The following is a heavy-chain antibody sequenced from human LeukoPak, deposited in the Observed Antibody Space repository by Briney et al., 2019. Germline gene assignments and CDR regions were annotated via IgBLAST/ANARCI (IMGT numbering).Heavy chain of an antibody. Sequence: ASVKVSCKASGYTFTSYGISWVRQAPGQGLEWMGWISAYNGNTNYAQRPQGRVTMTTDTSTSTAYMELRSLRSDATAVYYCARGRLQARTTAVYNWFDPWGQGTLVTVSS. CDR1: GYTFTSYG. V-gene: IGHV1-18*01. CDR3: ARGRLQARTTAVYNWFDP. D-gene: IGHD5-24*01. CDR2: ISAYNGNT. J-gene: IGHJ5*02.